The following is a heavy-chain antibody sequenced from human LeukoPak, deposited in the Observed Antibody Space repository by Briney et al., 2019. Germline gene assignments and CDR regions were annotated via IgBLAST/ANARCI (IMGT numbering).Heavy chain of an antibody. CDR2: IWWGGGNK. CDR1: GFTFSSYG. Sequence: PGGSLRLSCAASGFTFSSYGMHWVRQAPGKGLEWVAVIWWGGGNKYYADSVKGRFTISRDNSKNRLYLQMNSLRAEDTAVYYCAREGPYSSSSFDHWGQGPLVTVSS. D-gene: IGHD6-6*01. CDR3: AREGPYSSSSFDH. J-gene: IGHJ4*02. V-gene: IGHV3-33*01.